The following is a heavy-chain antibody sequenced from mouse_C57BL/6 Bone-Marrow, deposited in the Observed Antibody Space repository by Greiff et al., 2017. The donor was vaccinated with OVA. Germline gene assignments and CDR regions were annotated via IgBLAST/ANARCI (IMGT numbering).Heavy chain of an antibody. CDR2: IDPENGDT. V-gene: IGHV14-4*01. Sequence: DVQLQESGAELVRPGASVKLSCTASGFNIKDDYMHWVKQRPEQGLEWIGWIDPENGDTEYASKFQGKATITADTSSNTAYLQLSSLTSEDTAVYYCTRGGSYFDYWGQGTTLTVSS. J-gene: IGHJ2*01. CDR3: TRGGSYFDY. CDR1: GFNIKDDY. D-gene: IGHD1-1*02.